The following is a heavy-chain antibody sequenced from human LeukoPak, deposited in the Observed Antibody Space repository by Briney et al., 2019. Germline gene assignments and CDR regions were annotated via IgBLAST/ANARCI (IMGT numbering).Heavy chain of an antibody. Sequence: GGSLRLSCAASGFTFSDYAIYWVRQAPGKGLEWVSAISARGTTFYADSVKGRFTISRDNSKNTLYLQMNSLRAEDTAIYYCAKDRLIWPVYHTCFDPWGKETLVTVSP. V-gene: IGHV3-23*01. D-gene: IGHD3/OR15-3a*01. CDR2: ISARGTT. J-gene: IGHJ5*02. CDR3: AKDRLIWPVYHTCFDP. CDR1: GFTFSDYA.